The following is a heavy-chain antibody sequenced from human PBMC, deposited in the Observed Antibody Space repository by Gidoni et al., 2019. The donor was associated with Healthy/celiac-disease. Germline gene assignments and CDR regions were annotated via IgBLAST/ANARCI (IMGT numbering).Heavy chain of an antibody. V-gene: IGHV3-30*04. CDR3: AREQTNWGSRSAFDI. J-gene: IGHJ3*02. Sequence: QVQLVESGGGVVQTGRSLRRSWAASGFTFRSYAMHWVRQAPGKGLDWVAFRSYDGSNKYYADSVKGRFTISRDNSKNTLYLQMNSLRAEDTAVYYCAREQTNWGSRSAFDIWGQGTMVTVSS. CDR1: GFTFRSYA. CDR2: RSYDGSNK. D-gene: IGHD7-27*01.